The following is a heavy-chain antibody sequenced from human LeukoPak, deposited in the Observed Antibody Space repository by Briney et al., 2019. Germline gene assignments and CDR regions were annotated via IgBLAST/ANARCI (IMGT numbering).Heavy chain of an antibody. V-gene: IGHV4-59*01. J-gene: IGHJ4*02. CDR1: GGSISSYY. CDR3: ARGAIFGVVIPYYFDY. Sequence: SETLSLTCTVSGGSISSYYWGWIRQPPGKGLEWIGYIYYSGSTNYNPSLKSRVTISVDTSKNQFSLKLSSVTAADTAVYYCARGAIFGVVIPYYFDYWGQGTLVTVSS. D-gene: IGHD3-3*01. CDR2: IYYSGST.